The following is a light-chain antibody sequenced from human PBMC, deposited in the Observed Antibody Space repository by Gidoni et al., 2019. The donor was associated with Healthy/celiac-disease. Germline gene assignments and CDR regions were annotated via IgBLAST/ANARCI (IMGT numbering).Light chain of an antibody. V-gene: IGKV3-20*01. Sequence: ELVLTQIPGTLSLSPGERATLSCRASQSVSSSYLAWYQQKPGQAPRLLIYGASSRATGIPDRFSGSGSGTDFTLTISRLEPEDVAVYYCQQYGSSPCFGQGTKLEIK. CDR1: QSVSSSY. CDR2: GAS. J-gene: IGKJ2*03. CDR3: QQYGSSPC.